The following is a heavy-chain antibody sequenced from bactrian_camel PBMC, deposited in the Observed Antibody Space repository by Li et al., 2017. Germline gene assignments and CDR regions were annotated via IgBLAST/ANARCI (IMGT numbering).Heavy chain of an antibody. Sequence: VQLVESGGDSVQAGGSLRLSCAASGFTFSSDAMNWVRQAPGKGLEWVSTIYSGGADTYYTDSVKGRFTISQDNAKNTVYLQMNSLKPEDTGLYYCATDMGTSPGACHYSDYDAYDYWGQGTQVTVS. D-gene: IGHD4*01. CDR2: IYSGGADT. CDR1: GFTFSSDA. V-gene: IGHV3S40*01. CDR3: ATDMGTSPGACHYSDYDAYDY. J-gene: IGHJ4*01.